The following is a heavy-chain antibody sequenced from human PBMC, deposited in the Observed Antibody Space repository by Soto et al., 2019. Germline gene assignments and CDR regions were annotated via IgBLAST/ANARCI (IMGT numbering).Heavy chain of an antibody. J-gene: IGHJ4*02. D-gene: IGHD3-10*01. CDR3: ARGYNRYGSANIN. CDR2: TYGADTT. V-gene: IGHV3-66*01. CDR1: GFSVSTSY. Sequence: EVKVVESGGGLVQPGGSLRLSCAASGFSVSTSYMTWVRQAPGKGLEWVSVTYGADTTDYADSVKGRFTISRDNSKNTVYLQMNSLSVADTALYYCARGYNRYGSANINWGQGTLVTVSS.